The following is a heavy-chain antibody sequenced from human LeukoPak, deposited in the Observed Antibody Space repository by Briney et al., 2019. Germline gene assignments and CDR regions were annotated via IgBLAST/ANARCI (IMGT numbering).Heavy chain of an antibody. CDR2: INPSGGST. Sequence: GASVKVSCKASGYTFTSYYMHWVRQAPGQGLEWMGIINPSGGSTSYAQKFQGRVTMTRDTSTSTVYMELSSLRSEDTAVYYCATSSPIAPIDYWGQGTLVTVSS. CDR1: GYTFTSYY. V-gene: IGHV1-46*01. J-gene: IGHJ4*02. D-gene: IGHD6-13*01. CDR3: ATSSPIAPIDY.